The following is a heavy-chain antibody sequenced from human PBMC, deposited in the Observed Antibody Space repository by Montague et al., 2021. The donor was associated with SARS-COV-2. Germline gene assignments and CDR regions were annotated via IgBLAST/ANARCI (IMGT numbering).Heavy chain of an antibody. CDR1: GFTFSNSW. Sequence: SRRLSCAASGFTFSNSWMNWVRQAPGKGLEWVANIKYDESEKSYVDSVKGRFTISRDNAKNSLYLQMNGLRVEDTAVYYCARGGFYCFDSWGQGTLVTVSS. J-gene: IGHJ4*02. V-gene: IGHV3-7*01. D-gene: IGHD5-12*01. CDR3: ARGGFYCFDS. CDR2: IKYDESEK.